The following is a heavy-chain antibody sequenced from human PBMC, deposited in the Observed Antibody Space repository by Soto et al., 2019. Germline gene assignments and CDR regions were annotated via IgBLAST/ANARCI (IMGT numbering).Heavy chain of an antibody. D-gene: IGHD3-10*01. CDR3: ARPDGDYFYNHMDV. V-gene: IGHV3-23*01. CDR1: GFTFSRYV. Sequence: EVQLLESGGGLVQPGGSLRLSCAASGFTFSRYVMAWVRQAPGKGLEWVPVISGNGGGTYYADSVKGRFTISRDNSRDTLYLQMNGLRAEDTAVYYCARPDGDYFYNHMDVWGAGTTITVSS. J-gene: IGHJ6*03. CDR2: ISGNGGGT.